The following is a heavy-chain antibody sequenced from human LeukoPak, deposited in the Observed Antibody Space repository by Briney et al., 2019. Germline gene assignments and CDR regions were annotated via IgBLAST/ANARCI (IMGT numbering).Heavy chain of an antibody. CDR1: GFTFSSYW. CDR2: INSDGSST. J-gene: IGHJ4*02. CDR3: ATLSPADY. Sequence: PGGSLRLSCAASGFTFSSYWMHWVRQAPGRRLVWVSRINSDGSSTSYADSVKGRFTISRDNAKNTLYLQMNSLRAEDTAVYYCATLSPADYWGQGTLVTVSS. V-gene: IGHV3-74*01.